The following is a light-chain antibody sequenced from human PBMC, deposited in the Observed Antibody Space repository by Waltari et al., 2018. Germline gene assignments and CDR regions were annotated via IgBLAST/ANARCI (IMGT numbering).Light chain of an antibody. CDR2: HAS. Sequence: EIVLTQSPGTLSLSSGERATLSCRTSQSISKYLAWYQQKPGQAPRLLIYHASSRATGIPDRFSGSGSGTDFSLTISRLEPEDFAVYYCQQYVSLPVTFGQGTKVEIK. CDR1: QSISKY. V-gene: IGKV3-20*01. J-gene: IGKJ1*01. CDR3: QQYVSLPVT.